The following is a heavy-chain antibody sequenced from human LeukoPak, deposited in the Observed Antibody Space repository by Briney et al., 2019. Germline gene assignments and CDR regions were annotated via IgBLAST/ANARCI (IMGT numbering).Heavy chain of an antibody. V-gene: IGHV3-23*01. D-gene: IGHD2-15*01. CDR1: GFTLSSYA. CDR3: ARRALVVATSYWYFDL. Sequence: GASLRLSCAASGFTLSSYAMTWVRQAPGKGLEWVSGISGSGGGTFYADSVEGRFTISRDNSQNTLYLQINSLRAEDTAVYSCARRALVVATSYWYFDLWGRGTLVTVSS. CDR2: ISGSGGGT. J-gene: IGHJ2*01.